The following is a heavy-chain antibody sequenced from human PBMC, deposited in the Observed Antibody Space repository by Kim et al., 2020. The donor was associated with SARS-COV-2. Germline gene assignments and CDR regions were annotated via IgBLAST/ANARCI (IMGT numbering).Heavy chain of an antibody. J-gene: IGHJ4*02. V-gene: IGHV4-39*01. CDR3: ASLYSSSSVFIDY. Sequence: SETLSLTCTVSGGSISSSSYYWGWIRQPPGKGLEWIGSIYYSGSTYYNPSLKSRVTISVDTSKNQFSLKLSSVTAADTAVYYCASLYSSSSVFIDYWGQGTLVTVSS. CDR1: GGSISSSSYY. CDR2: IYYSGST. D-gene: IGHD6-6*01.